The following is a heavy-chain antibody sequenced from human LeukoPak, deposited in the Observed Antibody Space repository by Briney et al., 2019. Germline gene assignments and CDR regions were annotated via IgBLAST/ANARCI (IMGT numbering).Heavy chain of an antibody. Sequence: ASVKVSCKTSGYTVTGYYIHWVRQAPGQGLEWMGWITPNSDGTDYAQKFQGRVTMTRDTSITTAYMELSSLRSDDTAMYYCARPQDFGLTGMNAFDIWGQGTMVTVSS. V-gene: IGHV1-2*02. J-gene: IGHJ3*02. CDR1: GYTVTGYY. D-gene: IGHD7-27*01. CDR3: ARPQDFGLTGMNAFDI. CDR2: ITPNSDGT.